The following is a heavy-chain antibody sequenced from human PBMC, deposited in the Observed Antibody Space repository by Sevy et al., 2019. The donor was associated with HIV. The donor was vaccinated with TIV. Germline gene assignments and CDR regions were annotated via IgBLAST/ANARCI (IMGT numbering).Heavy chain of an antibody. CDR2: IYPGVSDT. Sequence: GESLKISCQTAGYRFSHYWIGWVRQRPGKGLEWMGIIYPGVSDTRYSPSFQGRVTFSAAKSITTAYVQWESLRASDTATSDCALQEGGGGSYYVSWGQGTQVTVSS. CDR1: GYRFSHYW. CDR3: ALQEGGGGSYYVS. V-gene: IGHV5-51*01. D-gene: IGHD3-10*01. J-gene: IGHJ5*02.